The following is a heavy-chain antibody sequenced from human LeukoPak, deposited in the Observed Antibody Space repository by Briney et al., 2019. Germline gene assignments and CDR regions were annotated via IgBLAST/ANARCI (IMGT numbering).Heavy chain of an antibody. D-gene: IGHD3-10*01. CDR1: GYTFNRNA. CDR2: INTKTGTP. CDR3: ARAIGETFGSDYYYYMDV. J-gene: IGHJ6*03. V-gene: IGHV7-4-1*02. Sequence: ASVKVSCKASGYTFNRNAINWVRQAPGQGLEWMGWINTKTGTPTYAQGFTGRFVFSLDTSVSTAYLQISSLKAEDTAVYYCARAIGETFGSDYYYYMDVWGKGTTVTVSS.